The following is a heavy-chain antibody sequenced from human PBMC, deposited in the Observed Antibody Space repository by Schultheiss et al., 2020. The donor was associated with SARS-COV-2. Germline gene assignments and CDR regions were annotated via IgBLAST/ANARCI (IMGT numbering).Heavy chain of an antibody. CDR3: ARVAPDPSLDYYYGMDV. Sequence: ASVKVSCKASENTFTGCYMHWVRQAPGLGLEWMAWINPNSGGTEFAQKFQGRVTMTRDTSISTAYMELSRLRSDDTAVYYCARVAPDPSLDYYYGMDVWGQGTTVTVSS. CDR2: INPNSGGT. J-gene: IGHJ6*02. CDR1: ENTFTGCY. V-gene: IGHV1-2*02.